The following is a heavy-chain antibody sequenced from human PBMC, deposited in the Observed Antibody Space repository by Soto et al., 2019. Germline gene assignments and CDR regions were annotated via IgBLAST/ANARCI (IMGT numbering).Heavy chain of an antibody. V-gene: IGHV1-69*12. CDR2: IIPIFGTA. D-gene: IGHD1-26*01. Sequence: QVQLVQSGAEVKKPGSSVKVSCKASGGTFSSYAISWVRQAPGQGLEWMGGIIPIFGTANYAQKFQGRVTITADESTSTAYMELSGLRSEDTAVYYCARGRGRELWPVTDCWGQGTLVTVSS. CDR1: GGTFSSYA. J-gene: IGHJ4*02. CDR3: ARGRGRELWPVTDC.